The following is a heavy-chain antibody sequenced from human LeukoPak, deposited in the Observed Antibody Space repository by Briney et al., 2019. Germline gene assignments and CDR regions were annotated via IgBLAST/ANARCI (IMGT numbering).Heavy chain of an antibody. V-gene: IGHV4-59*01. CDR3: ARSLMYYDFLTGYSPQNFDY. CDR2: IHYSGST. D-gene: IGHD3-9*01. Sequence: SETLPLTCTVSGDSISAYYWSWIRQPPGKGLEWIGYIHYSGSTSYNPSLKSRVTISVDPSKNLFSLRLNSVTAADTAVYYCARSLMYYDFLTGYSPQNFDYWGQGTLVTVSS. CDR1: GDSISAYY. J-gene: IGHJ4*02.